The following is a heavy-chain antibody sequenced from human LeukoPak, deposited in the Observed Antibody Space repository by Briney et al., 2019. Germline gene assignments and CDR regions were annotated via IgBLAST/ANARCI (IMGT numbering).Heavy chain of an antibody. CDR2: INHSGST. CDR1: GGSISSYY. V-gene: IGHV4-34*01. CDR3: ASRPGSSFDY. Sequence: PPETLSLTCTVSGGSISSYYWSWIRQPPGKGLEWIGEINHSGSTNYNPSLKSRVTISVDTSKNQFSLKLSSVTAADTAVYYCASRPGSSFDYWGQGTLVTVSS. J-gene: IGHJ4*02. D-gene: IGHD6-6*01.